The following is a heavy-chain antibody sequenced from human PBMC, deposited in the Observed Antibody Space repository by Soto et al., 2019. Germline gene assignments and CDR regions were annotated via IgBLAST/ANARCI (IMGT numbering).Heavy chain of an antibody. CDR1: GGSISGGTYY. CDR3: ARSPGYSSGWYGFYYGMDV. D-gene: IGHD6-19*01. V-gene: IGHV4-39*01. CDR2: VYYSGST. J-gene: IGHJ6*01. Sequence: QVQLRESGPGLVKPSETLSLTCTVSGGSISGGTYYWAWIRQPPGKGLEWIGTVYYSGSTYYNPSLKSRVTVSVDMSENQVSLKLSSVTAADTAVYYCARSPGYSSGWYGFYYGMDVWGQGTSVTVSS.